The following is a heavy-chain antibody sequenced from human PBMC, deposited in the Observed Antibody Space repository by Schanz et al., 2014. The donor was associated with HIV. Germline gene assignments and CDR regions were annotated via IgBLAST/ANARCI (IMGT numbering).Heavy chain of an antibody. J-gene: IGHJ4*02. V-gene: IGHV3-21*01. D-gene: IGHD2-15*01. CDR2: ISSSSSYI. CDR3: ASWGSWAVTTPYYFDY. Sequence: EVQLLESGGGLVQPGGSLRLSCAVSGFTFSNYAIHWVRQVPGKGLEWVSSISSSSSYIYYADSVKGRFTISRDNAKNSLYLQMNSLRAEDTAVYYCASWGSWAVTTPYYFDYWGQGTLVTVSS. CDR1: GFTFSNYA.